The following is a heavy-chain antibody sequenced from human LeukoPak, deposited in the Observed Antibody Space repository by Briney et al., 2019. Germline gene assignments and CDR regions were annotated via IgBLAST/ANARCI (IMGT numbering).Heavy chain of an antibody. CDR3: ARDYFTPGYSSGWYGEGIFDY. V-gene: IGHV4-4*07. CDR2: IHTSGST. J-gene: IGHJ4*02. Sequence: SETLSLTCTVSGGSISSYYWSWIRQPAGKGLEWIGRIHTSGSTNYNPSLKSRVTMSVDTSKNQFSLKLSSVTAADTAVYYCARDYFTPGYSSGWYGEGIFDYWGQGTLVTVSS. D-gene: IGHD6-19*01. CDR1: GGSISSYY.